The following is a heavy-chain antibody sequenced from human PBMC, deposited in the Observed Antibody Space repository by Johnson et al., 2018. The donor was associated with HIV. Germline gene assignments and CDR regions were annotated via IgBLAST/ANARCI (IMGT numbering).Heavy chain of an antibody. V-gene: IGHV3-33*08. J-gene: IGHJ3*02. Sequence: VQLVESGGGVVQPGRSLRLSCAASGFTFSSYGMHWVRQAPGKGLEWVAVICYDGSNKFYADSVKGRFAISRDNSKNTLYLQMNSLKTEDTGVYYCTTVDLYYDYVWGRYRSHAFDIWGQGTMVTVSS. D-gene: IGHD3-16*02. CDR3: TTVDLYYDYVWGRYRSHAFDI. CDR2: ICYDGSNK. CDR1: GFTFSSYG.